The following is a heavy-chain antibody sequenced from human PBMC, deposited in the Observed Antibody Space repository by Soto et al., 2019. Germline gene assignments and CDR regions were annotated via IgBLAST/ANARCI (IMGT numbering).Heavy chain of an antibody. CDR3: ARDDSSGFDY. J-gene: IGHJ4*02. Sequence: QVQLQESGPGQVKPSETLSLTCTVSGGSISSYYWNWIRQPPGKGLEWIGYIHYIGSTNYNPSLKSRVTISVDTSKNQFSLQLSSVTAADTAVYYCARDDSSGFDYWGQGTLVTVSS. CDR2: IHYIGST. CDR1: GGSISSYY. V-gene: IGHV4-59*01. D-gene: IGHD3-22*01.